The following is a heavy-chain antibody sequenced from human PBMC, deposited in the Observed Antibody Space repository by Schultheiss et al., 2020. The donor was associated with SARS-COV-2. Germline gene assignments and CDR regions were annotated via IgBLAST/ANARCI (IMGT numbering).Heavy chain of an antibody. CDR2: ISYDGSNK. CDR1: GFTFSSYG. D-gene: IGHD6-13*01. CDR3: ARVGTAAGRDY. Sequence: GESLKISCAASGFTFSSYGMHWVRQAPGKGLEWVAVISYDGSNKYYADSVKGRFTISRDNSKNTLYLQMNSLRAEDTAVYYCARVGTAAGRDYWGQGTLVTVSS. J-gene: IGHJ4*02. V-gene: IGHV3-30*03.